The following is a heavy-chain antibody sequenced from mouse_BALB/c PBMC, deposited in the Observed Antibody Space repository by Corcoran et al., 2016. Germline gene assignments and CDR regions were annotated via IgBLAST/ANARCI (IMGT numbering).Heavy chain of an antibody. CDR1: GFNIKDTY. J-gene: IGHJ4*01. D-gene: IGHD3-1*01. V-gene: IGHV14-3*02. Sequence: EVQLQQSGAELVKPGASVKLSCTASGFNIKDTYMHWVKQRPEQGLEWIGRIDPANGNTKYDPKFQGKATITADTSSNTAYLQLSSLTSEDTAVDYCARRAARSRYYAMDYWGQGTSVTVSS. CDR2: IDPANGNT. CDR3: ARRAARSRYYAMDY.